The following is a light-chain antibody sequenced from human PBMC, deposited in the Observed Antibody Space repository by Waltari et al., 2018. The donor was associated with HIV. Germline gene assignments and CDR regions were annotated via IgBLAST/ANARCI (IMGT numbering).Light chain of an antibody. CDR3: SSYTRSISVA. CDR1: RAAFGGYVP. V-gene: IGLV2-14*01. Sequence: QSALTQPASVSGSPGQTVTITCTSTRAAFGGYVPVPWYQHHTDTPPRLIIFGVRRRPSGVDGRFSASKSGNVASLTITGLRPDDEAHYFCSSYTRSISVAFGGGTRLTVL. J-gene: IGLJ2*01. CDR2: GVR.